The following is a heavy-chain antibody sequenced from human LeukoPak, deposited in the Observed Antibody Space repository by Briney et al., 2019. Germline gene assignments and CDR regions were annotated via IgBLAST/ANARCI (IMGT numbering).Heavy chain of an antibody. V-gene: IGHV1-18*01. J-gene: IGHJ4*02. CDR3: ARDETMVQGVIYGLPDY. D-gene: IGHD3-10*01. CDR2: ISAYNGNT. CDR1: GYTFTSYG. Sequence: ASVKVSCKASGYTFTSYGISLVRQAPGQGLEWMGWISAYNGNTNYSQKLQGRVTMTTDTSTSTAYMELRSLRSDDRAVYYCARDETMVQGVIYGLPDYWGQGTLVTVCS.